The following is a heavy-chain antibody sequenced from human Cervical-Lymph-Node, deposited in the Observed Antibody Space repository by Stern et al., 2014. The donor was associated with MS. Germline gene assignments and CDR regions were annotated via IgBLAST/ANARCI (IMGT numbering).Heavy chain of an antibody. Sequence: EVQLVESGGGLVKPGGSLRLSCAASGFTFSSYSMNWVRQAPGKGLEWVSFISSSSSYIYYADSVKGRFTISRDNAKNSLYLQMNSLRAEDTAVYYCARVWFGELGSWFDPWGQGTLVTVSS. CDR1: GFTFSSYS. CDR3: ARVWFGELGSWFDP. V-gene: IGHV3-21*01. J-gene: IGHJ5*02. D-gene: IGHD3-10*01. CDR2: ISSSSSYI.